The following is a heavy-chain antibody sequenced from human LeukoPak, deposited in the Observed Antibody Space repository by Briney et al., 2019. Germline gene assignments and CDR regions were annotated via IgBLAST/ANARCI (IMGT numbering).Heavy chain of an antibody. CDR2: IIPIFGSS. Sequence: SVKVSCKASGGTFSSSAISWVRQAPGQGLEWLGGIIPIFGSSNYAQNFQDRVTITADESTSTAYMELSSLRSEDTAVYYCASVTTVTTKGHGAFDTWGQGTMVTVSS. D-gene: IGHD4-17*01. CDR3: ASVTTVTTKGHGAFDT. V-gene: IGHV1-69*13. J-gene: IGHJ3*02. CDR1: GGTFSSSA.